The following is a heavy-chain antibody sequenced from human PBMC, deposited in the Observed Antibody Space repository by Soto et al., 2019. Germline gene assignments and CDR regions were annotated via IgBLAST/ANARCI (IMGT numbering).Heavy chain of an antibody. Sequence: PGGSLRLSCAASGFTFSSYGMHWVRQAPGKGLEWVAVISYDGSNKYYADSVKGRFTISRDNSKNTLYLQMNSLRAEDTAVYYCAKEPLYSSSWYFDYYYYYGMDVWGQGTTVTVSS. D-gene: IGHD6-13*01. CDR2: ISYDGSNK. J-gene: IGHJ6*02. CDR3: AKEPLYSSSWYFDYYYYYGMDV. V-gene: IGHV3-30*18. CDR1: GFTFSSYG.